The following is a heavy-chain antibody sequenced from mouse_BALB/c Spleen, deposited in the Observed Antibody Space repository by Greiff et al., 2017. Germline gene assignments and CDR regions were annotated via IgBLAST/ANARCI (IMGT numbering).Heavy chain of an antibody. CDR1: GFTFSSFG. CDR2: ISSGSSTI. V-gene: IGHV5-17*02. D-gene: IGHD2-4*01. CDR3: VRWGNYYDYPFAY. J-gene: IGHJ3*01. Sequence: EVHLVESGGGLVQPGGSRKLSCAASGFTFSSFGMHWVRQAPEKGLEWVAYISSGSSTIYYADTVKGRFTISRDNPKNTLFLQMTSLRSEDTAMYYCVRWGNYYDYPFAYWGQGTLVTVSA.